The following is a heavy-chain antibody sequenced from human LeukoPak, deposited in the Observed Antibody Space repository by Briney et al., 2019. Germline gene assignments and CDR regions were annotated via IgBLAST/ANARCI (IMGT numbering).Heavy chain of an antibody. J-gene: IGHJ4*02. D-gene: IGHD1-26*01. V-gene: IGHV4-39*01. CDR1: GGSISSSSYY. CDR3: ARQYGSYYPYYFDY. CDR2: IYYSGST. Sequence: PSETLSLTCTVSGGSISSSSYYWGWIRQPPGKGLEWIGSIYYSGSTYYNPSLKSRVTISVDTSKNQFSLKLSSVTAADTAVYYCARQYGSYYPYYFDYWGQGTLVTVSS.